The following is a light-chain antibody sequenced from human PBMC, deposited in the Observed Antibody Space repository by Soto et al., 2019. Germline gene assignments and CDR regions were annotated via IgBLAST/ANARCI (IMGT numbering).Light chain of an antibody. J-gene: IGKJ2*01. Sequence: ITCRASQSISSYLNWYQQKPGKAPKLLIYAASSLQSGVPSRFSGSGSGTDFTLTISSLQPEDFATYYCQQSYSTPYTFGQGTKLEIK. CDR3: QQSYSTPYT. CDR2: AAS. V-gene: IGKV1-39*01. CDR1: QSISSY.